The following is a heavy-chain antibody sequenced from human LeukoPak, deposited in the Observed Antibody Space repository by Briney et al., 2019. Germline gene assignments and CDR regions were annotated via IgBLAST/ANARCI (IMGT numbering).Heavy chain of an antibody. CDR1: GFTVSSNY. D-gene: IGHD1-26*01. CDR3: AREMGATMNAFDI. V-gene: IGHV3-53*01. Sequence: GGSLRLSCAASGFTVSSNYMSWVRQAPGKGLEWVSVIYSGGSTYYADSVKGRFTISRDNSKNTLYLQMNSLRAEDTAVYYCAREMGATMNAFDIWGQGTMVTVSS. CDR2: IYSGGST. J-gene: IGHJ3*02.